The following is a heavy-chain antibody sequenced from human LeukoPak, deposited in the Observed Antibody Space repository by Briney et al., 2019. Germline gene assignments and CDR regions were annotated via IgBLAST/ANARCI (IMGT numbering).Heavy chain of an antibody. CDR3: TTGGYYDSSGYYYVSY. CDR2: IIPIFGTA. J-gene: IGHJ4*02. D-gene: IGHD3-22*01. V-gene: IGHV1-69*01. CDR1: GGTFSSYA. Sequence: SVKVSCKASGGTFSSYAISWVRQAPGQGLEWMGGIIPIFGTANYAQKFQGRVTITADESTSTAYMELSSLRSEDTAVYYCTTGGYYDSSGYYYVSYWGQGTLVTVSS.